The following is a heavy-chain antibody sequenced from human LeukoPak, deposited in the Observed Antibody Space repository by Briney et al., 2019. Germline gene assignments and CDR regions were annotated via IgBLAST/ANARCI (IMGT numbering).Heavy chain of an antibody. V-gene: IGHV3-23*01. Sequence: GASLRLSCAASGFTFSSYAMSWVRQAPGKGLEWVSAISGRGGSTYYADSVKGRFTISRDNSKNTLYLQMNSLRAEDTAVYYCAKLNGVTFDYWGQGTLVTVSS. CDR3: AKLNGVTFDY. D-gene: IGHD5-18*01. CDR1: GFTFSSYA. J-gene: IGHJ4*02. CDR2: ISGRGGST.